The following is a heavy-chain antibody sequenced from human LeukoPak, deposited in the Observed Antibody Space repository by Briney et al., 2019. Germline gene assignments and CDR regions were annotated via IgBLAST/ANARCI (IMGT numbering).Heavy chain of an antibody. CDR3: AGGRIVEGPDY. D-gene: IGHD1-26*01. CDR1: GYTFIGYY. CDR2: INPNSGDT. Sequence: ASVKVSCKASGYTFIGYYIHWMRQAPGQGLEWMGWINPNSGDTNYAQKFQGRVTMTRDTSVSTAYMELSSLTSDDTAVYYCAGGRIVEGPDYWGQGTLVTVSS. V-gene: IGHV1-2*02. J-gene: IGHJ4*02.